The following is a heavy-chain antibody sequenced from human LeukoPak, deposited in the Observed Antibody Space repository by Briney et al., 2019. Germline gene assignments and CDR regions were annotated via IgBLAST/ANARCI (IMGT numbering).Heavy chain of an antibody. J-gene: IGHJ3*02. V-gene: IGHV3-30*18. Sequence: GGSLRLSCAASGFTFSSYGMHWVRQAPGKGLEWVAVISYDGSNKYYADSVKGRFTISRDNSKNTLYLQMNSLRAEDTAVYYCAKKHSGSYPRLGAFDIWGQGTMVTVSS. CDR2: ISYDGSNK. CDR1: GFTFSSYG. CDR3: AKKHSGSYPRLGAFDI. D-gene: IGHD1-26*01.